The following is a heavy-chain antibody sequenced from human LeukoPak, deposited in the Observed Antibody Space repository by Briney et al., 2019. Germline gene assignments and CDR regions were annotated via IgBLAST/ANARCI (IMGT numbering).Heavy chain of an antibody. J-gene: IGHJ4*02. CDR3: ARGPPAYSGYLGY. Sequence: PGGSLRLSCAASGFTFSSYWMHWVRQAPGKELVWVSRINSDGSATTYADSVKGRFTIARDNAKSTVYLQMNSLRAEDTAVYYCARGPPAYSGYLGYWGQGTLVTVSS. V-gene: IGHV3-74*01. D-gene: IGHD5-12*01. CDR2: INSDGSAT. CDR1: GFTFSSYW.